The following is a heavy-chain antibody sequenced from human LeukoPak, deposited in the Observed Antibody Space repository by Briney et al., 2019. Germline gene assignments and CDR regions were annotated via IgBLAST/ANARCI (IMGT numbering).Heavy chain of an antibody. CDR1: GFTFSNYN. D-gene: IGHD3-10*02. CDR3: AELGITMIGGV. V-gene: IGHV3-30*18. J-gene: IGHJ6*04. CDR2: ISYDGSNE. Sequence: GSLRLSCAASGFTFSNYNMNWVRQAPGKGLEWVAIISYDGSNEYYADSVKGRFTISRDNSKNTLYLQMNSLRAADTAVYYCAELGITMIGGVWGKGTTVTISS.